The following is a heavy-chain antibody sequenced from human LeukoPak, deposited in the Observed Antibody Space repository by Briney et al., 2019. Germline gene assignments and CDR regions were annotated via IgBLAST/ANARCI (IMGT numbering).Heavy chain of an antibody. CDR1: GGTFSSYA. D-gene: IGHD1-7*01. Sequence: ASVKVSCKASGGTFSSYAITWVRQAPGQGLEWMGGIIPIFGTANYAQKFQGRVTITTDESTSTAYMELSSLRSEDTAVYYCARDNYAGANWFDPWGQGTLVTVSS. V-gene: IGHV1-69*05. J-gene: IGHJ5*02. CDR3: ARDNYAGANWFDP. CDR2: IIPIFGTA.